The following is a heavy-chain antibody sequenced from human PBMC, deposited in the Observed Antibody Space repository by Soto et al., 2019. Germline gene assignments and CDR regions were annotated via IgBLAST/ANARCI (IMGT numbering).Heavy chain of an antibody. CDR3: ARDGITRRSSWYTTNYYYYGMDV. CDR1: GDSISSGYY. J-gene: IGHJ6*02. CDR2: IYHSGTT. D-gene: IGHD6-13*01. Sequence: SETLSLTCAVSGDSISSGYYWAWIRQPPGKGLEWIGSIYHSGTTYYNPSLESRVTISVDTSKNQFSLKLSSVTAADTAVYYCARDGITRRSSWYTTNYYYYGMDVWSQGTTVTVSS. V-gene: IGHV4-38-2*02.